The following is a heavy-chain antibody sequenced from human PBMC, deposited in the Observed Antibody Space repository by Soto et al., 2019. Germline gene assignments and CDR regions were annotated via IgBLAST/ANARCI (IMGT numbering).Heavy chain of an antibody. CDR3: ARDSWLGRYYFDY. V-gene: IGHV3-33*01. J-gene: IGHJ4*02. Sequence: QVQLVESGGGVVQPGRSLRLSCAASEFTFSSYGMHWIRQAPGKGLEWVAVIWYDGSNKYYADSVKGRFTISRDNSKNTLYLQMNSLRAEDTAVYYCARDSWLGRYYFDYWGQGTLVTVSS. D-gene: IGHD6-19*01. CDR2: IWYDGSNK. CDR1: EFTFSSYG.